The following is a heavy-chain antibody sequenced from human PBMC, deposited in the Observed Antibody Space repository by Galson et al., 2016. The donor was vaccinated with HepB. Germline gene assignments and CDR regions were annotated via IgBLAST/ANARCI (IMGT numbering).Heavy chain of an antibody. Sequence: SLRLSCAASGFSFSNHAMSWVRQAPGKGLEWVSGISGNGDSTHYADSVKGRFTISSDNSKNTLYLQMNSLRVEDTAVYYCAKGGNTAAAIFRRDIPFDYSGQGTLVTVSS. CDR2: ISGNGDST. CDR3: AKGGNTAAAIFRRDIPFDY. D-gene: IGHD2-2*01. J-gene: IGHJ4*02. CDR1: GFSFSNHA. V-gene: IGHV3-23*01.